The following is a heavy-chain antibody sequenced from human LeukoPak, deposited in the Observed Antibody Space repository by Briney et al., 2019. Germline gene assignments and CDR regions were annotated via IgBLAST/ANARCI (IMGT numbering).Heavy chain of an antibody. CDR3: ARGWLQSGFDY. V-gene: IGHV6-1*01. Sequence: SQTLSLTCAISGDSVSNNDGGWNSIRQSPSRGLEWLGRTYYNSKWYKDYAVSVKSRETIKPATSKNQFSLQLNSVSPEDTAVYYCARGWLQSGFDYWGQRTLVTVSS. CDR2: TYYNSKWYK. D-gene: IGHD5-24*01. CDR1: GDSVSNNDGG. J-gene: IGHJ4*02.